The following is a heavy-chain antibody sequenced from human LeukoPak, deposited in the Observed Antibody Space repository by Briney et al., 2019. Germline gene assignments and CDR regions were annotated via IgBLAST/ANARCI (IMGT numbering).Heavy chain of an antibody. V-gene: IGHV3-13*01. Sequence: GGSLRLSCAASGFTFSSYDMHWVRQATGKGLEWVSTITTSGDRYYPASVKGRFTISRDKAKNSLYLQMNSLRAGDTAMYYCAREACNGNSCYLLDYWGQGTLVTVSS. CDR2: ITTSGDR. D-gene: IGHD2-15*01. J-gene: IGHJ4*02. CDR3: AREACNGNSCYLLDY. CDR1: GFTFSSYD.